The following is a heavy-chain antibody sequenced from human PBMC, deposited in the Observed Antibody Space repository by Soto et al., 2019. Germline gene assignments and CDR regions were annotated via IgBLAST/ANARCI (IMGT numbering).Heavy chain of an antibody. CDR3: ARVGGTVTSDY. Sequence: GGSLRLSCAASGFTFSSYGMHWVRQAPGKGLEWVAVIWYDGSNKYYADSVKGRFTISRDNSKNTLYLKMSSLRAEDTAFYYCARVGGTVTSDYWAQGTLVTVSS. D-gene: IGHD4-17*01. CDR1: GFTFSSYG. V-gene: IGHV3-33*01. J-gene: IGHJ4*02. CDR2: IWYDGSNK.